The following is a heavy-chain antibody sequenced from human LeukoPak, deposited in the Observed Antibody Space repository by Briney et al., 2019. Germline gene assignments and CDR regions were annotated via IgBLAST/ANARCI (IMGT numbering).Heavy chain of an antibody. CDR1: GGSISSSSYY. Sequence: SETLSLTCTVSGGSISSSSYYWGWIRQPPGKGLECIGSIYYSGSTYYNPSLKSRVTISVDTSKNQFSLKLSPVTAADTAVYYCARATNRITIFGVVTLRHLDVWGKGTTVTVSS. CDR2: IYYSGST. D-gene: IGHD3-3*01. V-gene: IGHV4-39*07. CDR3: ARATNRITIFGVVTLRHLDV. J-gene: IGHJ6*04.